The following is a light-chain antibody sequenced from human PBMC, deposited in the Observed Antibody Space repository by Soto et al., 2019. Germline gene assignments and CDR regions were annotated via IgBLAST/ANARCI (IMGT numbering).Light chain of an antibody. CDR3: QTWGTGIEV. J-gene: IGLJ3*02. CDR2: LNSDGSH. Sequence: QLVLTQSPSASASLGASVKLTCTLSSGHSSYTIAWHQQQPEKGPRYLMTLNSDGSHSKGDGIPDRFSGSSSGAERYLIISSLQSEDEADDYCQTWGTGIEVFGGGTKLPVL. CDR1: SGHSSYT. V-gene: IGLV4-69*01.